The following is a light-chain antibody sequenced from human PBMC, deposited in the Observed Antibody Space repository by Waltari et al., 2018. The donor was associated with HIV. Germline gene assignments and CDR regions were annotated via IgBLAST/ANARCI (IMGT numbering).Light chain of an antibody. CDR3: CSYAGSSTLV. CDR1: SSTIGTYNL. V-gene: IGLV2-23*02. J-gene: IGLJ3*02. Sequence: QSALTQPASVSGSPGQSITIPCTGISSTIGTYNLVSCHQQHPGKAPKTLIYEVSQRPSGVSNRFSGSKSGNTASLTISGLQAEDEADYYCCSYAGSSTLVFGGGTKVTVL. CDR2: EVS.